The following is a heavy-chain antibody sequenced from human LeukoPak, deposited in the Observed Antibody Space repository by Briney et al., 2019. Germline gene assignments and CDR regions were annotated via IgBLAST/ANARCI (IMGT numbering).Heavy chain of an antibody. CDR2: IYYSGST. J-gene: IGHJ4*02. V-gene: IGHV4-39*07. CDR3: ARGAAAGD. D-gene: IGHD6-13*01. Sequence: SETLSLTCTVSGGSISSSSYYWGWIRQPPGKGLEWIGSIYYSGSTYYNPSLKSRVTISVDTSKNQFSLRLSSVTAADTAVYYCARGAAAGDWGQGTLVTVSS. CDR1: GGSISSSSYY.